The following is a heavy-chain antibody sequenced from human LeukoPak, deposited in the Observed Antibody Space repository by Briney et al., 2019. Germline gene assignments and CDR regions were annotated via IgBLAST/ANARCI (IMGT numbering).Heavy chain of an antibody. V-gene: IGHV1-18*01. CDR2: ISAYNGNT. CDR3: ARVGYYDFWSGYTPVYYMDA. D-gene: IGHD3-3*01. CDR1: GYTFTSYG. J-gene: IGHJ6*03. Sequence: GASVKVSCKASGYTFTSYGISWVRQAPGQGLEWMGWISAYNGNTNYAQKLQGRVTMTTDTSTSTAYMELRSLRSDDTAVYYCARVGYYDFWSGYTPVYYMDAWGKGTTVTVSS.